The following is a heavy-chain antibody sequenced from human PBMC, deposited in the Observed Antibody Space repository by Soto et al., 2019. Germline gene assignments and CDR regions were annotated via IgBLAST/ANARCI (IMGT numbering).Heavy chain of an antibody. CDR1: GFTFSSYA. J-gene: IGHJ6*02. V-gene: IGHV3-74*01. D-gene: IGHD3-10*01. CDR3: ARAVRSGSYPYYYYGMDV. Sequence: GGSLRLSCVASGFTFSSYAMSWVRQAPGKGLVWVSRINSDGSSTSYADSVKGRFTISRDNAKNTLYLQMNSLRAEDTAVYYCARAVRSGSYPYYYYGMDVWGQGTTVTVSS. CDR2: INSDGSST.